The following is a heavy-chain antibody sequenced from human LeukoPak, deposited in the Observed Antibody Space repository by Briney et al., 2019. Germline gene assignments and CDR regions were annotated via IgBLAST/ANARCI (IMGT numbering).Heavy chain of an antibody. V-gene: IGHV3-49*03. CDR1: GFTFSDYA. J-gene: IGHJ4*02. Sequence: GGSLRLSCTASGFTFSDYAMSWFRQAPGKGLEWVGFIRNKAYGGTAEYAASAKGRFTISRDDSKTIAYLQMNSLKTEDTAVYYCTREKRYFDWFQADYWGQGTLVTVSS. CDR3: TREKRYFDWFQADY. CDR2: IRNKAYGGTA. D-gene: IGHD3-9*01.